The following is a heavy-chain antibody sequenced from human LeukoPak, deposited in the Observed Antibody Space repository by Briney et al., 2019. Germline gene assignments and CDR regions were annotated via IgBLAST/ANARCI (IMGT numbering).Heavy chain of an antibody. CDR2: ISSSGSFI. CDR3: AKEDPIVSVGFDY. V-gene: IGHV3-21*01. D-gene: IGHD2-15*01. J-gene: IGHJ4*02. CDR1: GFSFNRYS. Sequence: GGSLRLSCVTSGFSFNRYSMNWVRQAPGKGLEWVSFISSSGSFIYYEDSVKGRFIITRDNAKNSLFLQLNSLRAEDTGVYYCAKEDPIVSVGFDYWGQGTLVTVTS.